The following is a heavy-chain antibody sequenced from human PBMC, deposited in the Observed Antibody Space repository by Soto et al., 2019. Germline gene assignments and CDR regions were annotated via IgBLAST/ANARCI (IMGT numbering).Heavy chain of an antibody. D-gene: IGHD1-26*01. CDR2: ISYDGSNK. Sequence: GGSLRLSCAASGFTFSSYAMHWVRQAPGKGLEWVAVISYDGSNKYYADSVKGRFTISRDNSKNTLYLQMNSLRAEDTAVYYCAREVGAATYYYYGMDVWGQGTTVTVSS. CDR3: AREVGAATYYYYGMDV. J-gene: IGHJ6*02. CDR1: GFTFSSYA. V-gene: IGHV3-30-3*01.